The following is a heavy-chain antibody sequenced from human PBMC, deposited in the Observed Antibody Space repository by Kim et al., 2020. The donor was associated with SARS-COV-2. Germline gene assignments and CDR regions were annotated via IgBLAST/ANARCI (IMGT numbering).Heavy chain of an antibody. V-gene: IGHV5-51*01. J-gene: IGHJ5*02. D-gene: IGHD6-19*01. CDR3: ARAYQWLLEFDP. Sequence: RYSPSFQGQVTSSADKSISTAYLQWSSLKASDTAMYYCARAYQWLLEFDPWGQGTLVTVSS.